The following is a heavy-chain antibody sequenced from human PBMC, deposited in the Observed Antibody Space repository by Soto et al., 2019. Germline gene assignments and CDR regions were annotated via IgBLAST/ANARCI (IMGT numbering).Heavy chain of an antibody. CDR3: ARAPDDYHMYLWGS. V-gene: IGHV3-23*01. D-gene: IGHD4-17*01. CDR1: GFNFRTHA. CDR2: IGGSGGFT. Sequence: GGSLRLSCAASGFNFRTHAMSWVRQAPGKGLEWVSIIGGSGGFTRYADSVKGRFITSRDNSKNTVYLQMSSLRAEDTGVYYCARAPDDYHMYLWGSWGQGTPVTVSS. J-gene: IGHJ5*02.